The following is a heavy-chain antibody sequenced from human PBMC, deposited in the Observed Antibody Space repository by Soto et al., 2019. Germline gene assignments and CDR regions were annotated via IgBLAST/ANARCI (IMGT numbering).Heavy chain of an antibody. CDR3: ARGEYRYGQYCFDS. Sequence: GASVKVSCKSSGYTFTNYYMHWVRQAPGQGLEWMGWISPASGDTTYAQKFQGRVTMTRDTSISTAYMELIRLTSDDTAVYSCARGEYRYGQYCFDSWGQGTLVTVSS. CDR1: GYTFTNYY. D-gene: IGHD5-18*01. CDR2: ISPASGDT. V-gene: IGHV1-2*02. J-gene: IGHJ4*02.